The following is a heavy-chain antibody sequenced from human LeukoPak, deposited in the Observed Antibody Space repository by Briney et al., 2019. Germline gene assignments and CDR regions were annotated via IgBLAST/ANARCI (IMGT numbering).Heavy chain of an antibody. V-gene: IGHV3-48*03. CDR1: GFTFSNYE. Sequence: GGSLRLSCAASGFTFSNYEFNWVRQAPGKGLEWVSYISSSGRNIYYADSVKGRFTISRDNAKNSLYLQMNSLRAEDTAVYYCARDLVQLWSKDYWGQGTLVTVSS. CDR2: ISSSGRNI. D-gene: IGHD5-18*01. J-gene: IGHJ4*02. CDR3: ARDLVQLWSKDY.